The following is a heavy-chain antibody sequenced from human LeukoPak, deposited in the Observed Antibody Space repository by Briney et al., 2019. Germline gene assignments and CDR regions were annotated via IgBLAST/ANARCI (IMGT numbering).Heavy chain of an antibody. Sequence: GRSLRLSCAASGFTFSSYGMHWVRQAPGKGLEWVAVIWYDGSNKYYADSVKGRFTISRDNSKNTLYLQMNSLRAEDTAVYYCARESALAVAGFDAFDIWGQGTMVTVSS. D-gene: IGHD6-19*01. J-gene: IGHJ3*02. CDR1: GFTFSSYG. CDR2: IWYDGSNK. V-gene: IGHV3-33*01. CDR3: ARESALAVAGFDAFDI.